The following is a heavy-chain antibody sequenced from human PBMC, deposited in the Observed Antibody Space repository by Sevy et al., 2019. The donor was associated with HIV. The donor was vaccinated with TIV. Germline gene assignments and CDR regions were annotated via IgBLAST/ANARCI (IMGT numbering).Heavy chain of an antibody. D-gene: IGHD2-15*01. Sequence: ASVKVSCKASGYTFTSYGISWVRQAPGQGLEWMGWISAYNGNTNYAQKLQGRVTMTTDTSTSTAYMELRSLRSDDTAVYYCAGDRGGCSGGSCYSGGYYYGMDVWGQGTTVTVSS. J-gene: IGHJ6*02. V-gene: IGHV1-18*01. CDR1: GYTFTSYG. CDR2: ISAYNGNT. CDR3: AGDRGGCSGGSCYSGGYYYGMDV.